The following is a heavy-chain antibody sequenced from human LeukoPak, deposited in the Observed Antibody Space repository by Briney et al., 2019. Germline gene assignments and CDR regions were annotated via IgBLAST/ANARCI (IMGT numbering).Heavy chain of an antibody. D-gene: IGHD6-6*01. Sequence: PGGSLRLSCAASGFTVSSNYMSWVRQAPGKGLEWVSLIYSGGSTYYADSVKGRFTISIDNSKNTLYLQMNSLRAEDTAVYYCARPTIVARYGLDVRGQGTTVTVSS. V-gene: IGHV3-53*01. CDR2: IYSGGST. CDR3: ARPTIVARYGLDV. CDR1: GFTVSSNY. J-gene: IGHJ6*02.